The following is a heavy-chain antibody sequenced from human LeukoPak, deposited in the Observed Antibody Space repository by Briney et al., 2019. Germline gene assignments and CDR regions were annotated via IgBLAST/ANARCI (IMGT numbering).Heavy chain of an antibody. CDR1: GYTFTSYY. Sequence: ASVKVSCKASGYTFTSYYMHWVRQAPGQGREWVGIINPRGGSTIYAQKFQGRVTITTDESTSTVYMELSSLRSEDTAVYYCARVVYGSGSYGFDYWGQGTLVTVSS. D-gene: IGHD3-10*01. CDR2: INPRGGST. V-gene: IGHV1-46*01. CDR3: ARVVYGSGSYGFDY. J-gene: IGHJ4*02.